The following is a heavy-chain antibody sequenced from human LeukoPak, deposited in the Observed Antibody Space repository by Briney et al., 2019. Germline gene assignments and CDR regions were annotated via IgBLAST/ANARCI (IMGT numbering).Heavy chain of an antibody. CDR1: GFTFSDYY. V-gene: IGHV3-11*06. J-gene: IGHJ4*02. D-gene: IGHD3-3*01. CDR2: ISSSSSYT. CDR3: ARFSDFWSGRDY. Sequence: GGSLRLSCAASGFTFSDYYMSWIRQAQGKGLEWVSYISSSSSYTNYADSVKGRFTISRDNAKNSLYLQMNSLRAEDTAVYYCARFSDFWSGRDYWGQGTLVTVSS.